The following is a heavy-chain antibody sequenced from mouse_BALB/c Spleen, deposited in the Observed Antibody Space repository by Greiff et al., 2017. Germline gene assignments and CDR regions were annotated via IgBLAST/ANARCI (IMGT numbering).Heavy chain of an antibody. CDR2: IYPGDGDT. D-gene: IGHD3-1*01. CDR3: ARSGLRRGMDY. V-gene: IGHV1-80*01. Sequence: QVQLQQSGAELVRPGSSVKISCKASGYAFSSYWMNWVKQRPGQGLEWIGQIYPGDGDTNYNGKFKGKATLTADKSSSTAYMQLSSLTSEDSAVYFCARSGLRRGMDYWGQGTSVTVAS. J-gene: IGHJ4*01. CDR1: GYAFSSYW.